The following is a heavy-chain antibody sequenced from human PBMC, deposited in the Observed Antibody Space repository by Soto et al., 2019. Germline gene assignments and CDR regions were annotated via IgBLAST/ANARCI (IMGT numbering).Heavy chain of an antibody. J-gene: IGHJ4*02. V-gene: IGHV4-30-4*01. CDR3: ARGPSGDKVHY. Sequence: LSLTCTVSGGSITSDYSCWSWIRQPPGEGLEWIGHIFDSGTTYTNPSLRSQVAISLDTSKNHFSLTLSSVTAADTAVYYCARGPSGDKVHYWGQGALVTVSS. CDR1: GGSITSDYSC. CDR2: IFDSGTT. D-gene: IGHD7-27*01.